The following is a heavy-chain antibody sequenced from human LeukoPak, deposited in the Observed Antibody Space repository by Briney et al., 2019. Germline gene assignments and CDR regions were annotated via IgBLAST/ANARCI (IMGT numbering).Heavy chain of an antibody. V-gene: IGHV1-46*01. CDR2: INPSGST. CDR1: GYTFTSFY. Sequence: ASVKVSCKASGYTFTSFYMQWVRQAPGQGLEWMGIINPSGSTSNAQKFQGRVTMTRDMSTTTVYMELSSLRSEDTAVYYCARGQWLGHDAFDIWGLGTMVTVSS. J-gene: IGHJ3*02. D-gene: IGHD6-19*01. CDR3: ARGQWLGHDAFDI.